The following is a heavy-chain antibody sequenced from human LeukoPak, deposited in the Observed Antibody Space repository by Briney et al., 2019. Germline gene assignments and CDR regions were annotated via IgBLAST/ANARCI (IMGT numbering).Heavy chain of an antibody. CDR1: GFTVSNNY. Sequence: GGSLRLSCVVSGFTVSNNYMNWVRQAPGKGLEWLSIIYNAGTTYYADSVRGRFTISRDNSKNTLYLQMNSLRAEDTAVYYCAKEGISQWLVDWGQGTLVTVSS. J-gene: IGHJ4*02. D-gene: IGHD6-19*01. CDR3: AKEGISQWLVD. V-gene: IGHV3-66*01. CDR2: IYNAGTT.